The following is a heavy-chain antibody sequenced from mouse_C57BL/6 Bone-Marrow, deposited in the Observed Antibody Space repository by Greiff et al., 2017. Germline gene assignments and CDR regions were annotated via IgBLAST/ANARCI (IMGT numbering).Heavy chain of an antibody. V-gene: IGHV7-3*01. CDR2: IRNKANGYTT. J-gene: IGHJ1*03. CDR3: ARYWGGDWYFDV. Sequence: EVKLVESGGGLVQPGGSLSLSCAASGFTFTDYYMSWVRQPPGKALEWLGFIRNKANGYTTEYSASVKGRFTISRDNSQSTLYLQMNALGAEDSATYYCARYWGGDWYFDVWGTGTTVTVSS. CDR1: GFTFTDYY.